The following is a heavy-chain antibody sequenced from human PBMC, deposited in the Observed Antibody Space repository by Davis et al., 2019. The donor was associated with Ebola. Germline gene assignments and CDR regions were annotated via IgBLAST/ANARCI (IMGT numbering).Heavy chain of an antibody. Sequence: GSLRPSCTLPGGSISSYYWSWIRQPLGKGLEWNGYIYYSGSTNYNPSLKSRVTISVDTSKNQFSLKLSSVTAADTAVYYCARLCISTSCYEGLDYWGQGTLVTVSS. J-gene: IGHJ4*02. CDR3: ARLCISTSCYEGLDY. CDR1: GGSISSYY. V-gene: IGHV4-59*08. D-gene: IGHD2-2*01. CDR2: IYYSGST.